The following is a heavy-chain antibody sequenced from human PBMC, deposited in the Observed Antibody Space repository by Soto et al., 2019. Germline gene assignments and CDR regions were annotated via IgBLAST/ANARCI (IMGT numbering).Heavy chain of an antibody. D-gene: IGHD3-16*02. CDR3: AAIRLGELASIAY. J-gene: IGHJ4*02. V-gene: IGHV1-69*12. Sequence: QVQLVQSGTEVKKPGSSVKVSCTASGATFSNYAISWVRQAPGQGLEWMGGIIPLFATADYAQNFQGRVASTADESTRTAYMELNSLTSEDTAVYYCAAIRLGELASIAYWGQGTLVTVST. CDR1: GATFSNYA. CDR2: IIPLFATA.